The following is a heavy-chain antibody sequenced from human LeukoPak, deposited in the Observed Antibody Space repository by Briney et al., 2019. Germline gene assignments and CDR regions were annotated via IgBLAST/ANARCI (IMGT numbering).Heavy chain of an antibody. CDR2: INPNSGGT. D-gene: IGHD1-26*01. Sequence: ASVKVSCKASGYTFTGYYMHWVRQAPGQGLEWMGWINPNSGGTNYAQKFQGRVTMTRDTSISTAYMELSRLRSDDTAVYYCAREPPRGSYRYYYYYYMDVWGKGTTVTVSS. V-gene: IGHV1-2*02. CDR3: AREPPRGSYRYYYYYYMDV. J-gene: IGHJ6*03. CDR1: GYTFTGYY.